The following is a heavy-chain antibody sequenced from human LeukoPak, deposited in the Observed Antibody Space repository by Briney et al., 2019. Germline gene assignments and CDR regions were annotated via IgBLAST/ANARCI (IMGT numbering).Heavy chain of an antibody. V-gene: IGHV3-30*18. D-gene: IGHD6-19*01. CDR3: AKVAVAGIDSDY. CDR1: GFTFSSYG. Sequence: PGRSLRLSCAASGFTFSSYGMHWVRQAPGKGLEWVAVISYDGSNKYYADSVKGGFPSSRENSQNTLYLKMSSLRAEATAVYYCAKVAVAGIDSDYWGQGTLVTVSS. J-gene: IGHJ4*02. CDR2: ISYDGSNK.